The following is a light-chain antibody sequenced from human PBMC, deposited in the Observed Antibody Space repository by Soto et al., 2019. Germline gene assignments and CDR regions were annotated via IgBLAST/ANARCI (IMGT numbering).Light chain of an antibody. V-gene: IGKV1-39*01. J-gene: IGKJ1*01. CDR3: QRCYSRMT. CDR1: QSISSY. Sequence: DIQMTQAPSSLSASVGHGVTITCRAIQSISSYVSCYQHQQGKDPHLPTYAPSEVESDGPSMLSGSRSGTDVTLTISSLQPEDFATYCCQRCYSRMTWGQGTKV. CDR2: APS.